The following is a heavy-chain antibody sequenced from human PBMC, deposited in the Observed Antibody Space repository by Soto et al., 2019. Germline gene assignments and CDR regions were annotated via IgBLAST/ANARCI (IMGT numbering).Heavy chain of an antibody. Sequence: QVQLLESGGGLVKTGGSLILSCAASGFTVSGYYMGWIRQPPGKGLEWISYISSDSSDTNHADSVKGRFTISRDNAKKSLYLQMNSLRAEDTAVYFCATGQQVRMADIWGQGTMVTVSS. V-gene: IGHV3-11*03. D-gene: IGHD6-13*01. CDR3: ATGQQVRMADI. CDR2: ISSDSSDT. J-gene: IGHJ3*02. CDR1: GFTVSGYY.